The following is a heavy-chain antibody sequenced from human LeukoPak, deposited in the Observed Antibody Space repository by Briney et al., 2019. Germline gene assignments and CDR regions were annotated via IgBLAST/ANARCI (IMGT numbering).Heavy chain of an antibody. D-gene: IGHD3-3*01. V-gene: IGHV1-8*01. CDR3: ARSGDLRFSY. CDR2: MNPNSGNT. J-gene: IGHJ4*02. Sequence: ASVKVSCKASGYTFTSYDINWVRQATGQGLEWMGWMNPNSGNTGYAQKFQGRVTMTRDTSTSTVYMELSSLRSEDTAVYYCARSGDLRFSYWGQGTLVTVSS. CDR1: GYTFTSYD.